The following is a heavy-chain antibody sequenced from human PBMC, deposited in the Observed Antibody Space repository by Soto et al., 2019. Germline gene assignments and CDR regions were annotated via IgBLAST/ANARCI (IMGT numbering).Heavy chain of an antibody. CDR3: ATVSAITIFGVVPSPYFDY. J-gene: IGHJ4*02. V-gene: IGHV3-23*01. Sequence: AGSLRLSCAASGFTFSSYAMSWVRQAPGKGLEWVSAISGSGGSTYYADSVKGRFTISRDNSKNTLYLQMNSLRAEDTAVYYCATVSAITIFGVVPSPYFDYWGQGTLVTVSS. CDR2: ISGSGGST. D-gene: IGHD3-3*01. CDR1: GFTFSSYA.